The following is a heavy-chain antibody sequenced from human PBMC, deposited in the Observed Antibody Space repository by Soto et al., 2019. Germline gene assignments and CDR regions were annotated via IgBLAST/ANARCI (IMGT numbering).Heavy chain of an antibody. V-gene: IGHV3-7*01. CDR1: GFTFSNYW. CDR2: IKEDGSDK. Sequence: EVQLVESGGDLVQPGGSLRLSCAASGFTFSNYWMTWVRQAPGKGLEWVANIKEDGSDKYYVDSVKGRFTISRDNAKDSLFLQMDSLRAEDTAVYFCATGHLTGRDYWGQGTLVTVSS. CDR3: ATGHLTGRDY. D-gene: IGHD3-10*01. J-gene: IGHJ4*02.